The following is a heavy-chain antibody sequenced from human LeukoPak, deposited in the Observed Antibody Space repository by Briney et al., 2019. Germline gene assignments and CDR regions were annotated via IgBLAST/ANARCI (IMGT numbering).Heavy chain of an antibody. CDR3: ARDYGDL. V-gene: IGHV3-53*03. Sequence: GGSLRLSCAASGFTVSRKYMSWVRQAPGKGLEWVAVIYTDGSTYYAESVKGRFTISRDNSKNTLYLQMNSLRAEDMAVYYCARDYGDLWGQRTLVTVSS. J-gene: IGHJ5*02. D-gene: IGHD3-10*01. CDR2: IYTDGST. CDR1: GFTVSRKY.